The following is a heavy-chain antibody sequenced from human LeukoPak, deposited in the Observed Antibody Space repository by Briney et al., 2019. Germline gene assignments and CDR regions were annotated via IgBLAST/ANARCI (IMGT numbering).Heavy chain of an antibody. D-gene: IGHD3-3*02. Sequence: GASVKVSCKASGGTFISYAISWVRQAPGQGLEWMGRIIPILGIANYAQKFQGRVTITADKSTSTAYMELSSLRSEDTAVYYCARGIRPTNFDYWGQGTLVTVSS. J-gene: IGHJ4*02. CDR3: ARGIRPTNFDY. CDR2: IIPILGIA. CDR1: GGTFISYA. V-gene: IGHV1-69*04.